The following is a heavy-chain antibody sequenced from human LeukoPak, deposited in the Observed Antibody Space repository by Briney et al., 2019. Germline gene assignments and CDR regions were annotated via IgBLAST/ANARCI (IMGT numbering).Heavy chain of an antibody. CDR2: IYYSGST. J-gene: IGHJ4*02. CDR1: GGSISNSRDY. V-gene: IGHV4-39*07. D-gene: IGHD5-12*01. Sequence: PSETLSLTCTVSGGSISNSRDYWAWIRQPPGKGLEWIANIYYSGSTYYSPSLKSRVTISVDTSKNQFSLKLSSVTAADTAVYYCARVYSGYVLYWGQGTLVTVSS. CDR3: ARVYSGYVLY.